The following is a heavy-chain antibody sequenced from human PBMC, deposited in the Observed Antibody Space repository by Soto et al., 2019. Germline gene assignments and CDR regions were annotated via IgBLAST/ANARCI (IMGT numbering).Heavy chain of an antibody. J-gene: IGHJ4*02. D-gene: IGHD4-17*01. V-gene: IGHV3-21*01. CDR1: GFTFSSYR. CDR3: ARALSNYGDYLGTFDY. CDR2: ISSSSSYI. Sequence: KAGGSLRLSCAASGFTFSSYRMNWVRQAPGKGLEWVSSISSSSSYIYYADSVKGRFTISRDNAKKSLYLQMNSLRVEDTAVYYCARALSNYGDYLGTFDYWGQGTLVTVSS.